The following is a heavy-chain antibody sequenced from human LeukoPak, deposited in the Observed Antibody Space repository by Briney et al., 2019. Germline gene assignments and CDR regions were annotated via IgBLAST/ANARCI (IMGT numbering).Heavy chain of an antibody. V-gene: IGHV3-33*06. CDR2: VWHDGNNK. J-gene: IGHJ4*02. CDR3: ANNFDY. CDR1: GFTFSNYG. Sequence: PGGSLRLSXAASGFTFSNYGMHWVRQAPGKGLEWVAVVWHDGNNKYYADSVKGRFTISRDNSKNMLYLQMNSLRAEDTAMYYCANNFDYWGQGTLVAVSS.